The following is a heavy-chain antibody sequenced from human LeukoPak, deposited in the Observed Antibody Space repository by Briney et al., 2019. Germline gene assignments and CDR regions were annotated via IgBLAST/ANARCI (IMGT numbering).Heavy chain of an antibody. Sequence: GGSQRLSCAASGFTFSSYSMNWVRQAPGKGLEWVAYIRSSSSTIYYADSVKGRFTISTDNANNSVHLQMNSLRAEDTAVYYCARSLRNAFDIWGQGTMVTVSS. J-gene: IGHJ3*02. CDR3: ARSLRNAFDI. CDR2: IRSSSSTI. D-gene: IGHD3-3*01. V-gene: IGHV3-48*01. CDR1: GFTFSSYS.